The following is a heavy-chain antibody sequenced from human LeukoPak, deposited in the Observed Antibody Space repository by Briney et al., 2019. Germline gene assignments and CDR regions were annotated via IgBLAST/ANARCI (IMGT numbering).Heavy chain of an antibody. Sequence: KTSQTLSLTCTVSGGSISTGDYYWNWIRQPPGKGLEWIGEINHSGSTDYNPSLKSRVTISVDTSKNQFSLKLNSVTAADTAVYYCARGWGWQRLHFWGQGTLVTVSS. D-gene: IGHD5-12*01. V-gene: IGHV4-30-4*08. J-gene: IGHJ4*02. CDR2: INHSGST. CDR1: GGSISTGDYY. CDR3: ARGWGWQRLHF.